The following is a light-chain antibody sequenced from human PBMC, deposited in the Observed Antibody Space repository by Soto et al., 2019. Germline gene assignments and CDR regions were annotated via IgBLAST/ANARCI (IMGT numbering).Light chain of an antibody. Sequence: EMVMTQSPGTLSVSPGESATLSCRARQNVGNNLAWYQQKPGQAPRLLIYGASTRATGIPARCSGSGSGTEFTLIIINLQSEDFAVYYCQQHYEWVTFGGGTKVEI. J-gene: IGKJ4*01. CDR3: QQHYEWVT. CDR2: GAS. CDR1: QNVGNN. V-gene: IGKV3-15*01.